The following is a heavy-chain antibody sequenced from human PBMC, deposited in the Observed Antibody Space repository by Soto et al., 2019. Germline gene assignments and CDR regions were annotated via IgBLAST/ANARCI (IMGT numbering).Heavy chain of an antibody. J-gene: IGHJ4*02. CDR2: IYSGGST. V-gene: IGHV3-66*01. CDR3: SRVSVLPSHPFDY. Sequence: PGGSLRLSCAASGFTVSSNYMSWVRQAPGKGLEWVSVIYSGGSTYYADSVKGRFTISRDNSKNTLYLQMNSLRAEDTAVYYCSRVSVLPSHPFDYWGQGTLVTVSS. CDR1: GFTVSSNY. D-gene: IGHD2-8*01.